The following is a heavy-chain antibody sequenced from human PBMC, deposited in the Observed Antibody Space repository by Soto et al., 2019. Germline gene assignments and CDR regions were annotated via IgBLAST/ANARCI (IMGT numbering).Heavy chain of an antibody. CDR3: ARFTRGSSGDY. J-gene: IGHJ4*02. D-gene: IGHD6-25*01. CDR2: IKEDGSDK. Sequence: EVQLVESGGDLVQPGGSLRLSCVASGFTFNTYWMSWVRHAPGKGLEWVANIKEDGSDKYYVDSVKGRFTISRDNAKNLLYLQMNSLGAGDTAMYYCARFTRGSSGDYWGQGTLVTVSS. CDR1: GFTFNTYW. V-gene: IGHV3-7*01.